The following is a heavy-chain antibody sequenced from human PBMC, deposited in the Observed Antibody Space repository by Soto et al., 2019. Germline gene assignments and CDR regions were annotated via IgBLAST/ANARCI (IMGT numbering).Heavy chain of an antibody. CDR1: GFTFDDYA. D-gene: IGHD6-13*01. CDR2: INWNSGSI. J-gene: IGHJ1*01. CDR3: VKDESINWYSGHFRH. Sequence: DVQLVESGGGLVQPGRSLRLSCAASGFTFDDYAMQWVRQVPGKGLEWVSGINWNSGSIGYGDSVKGRFAISRDHAKNSLHLQMNSLSAEDTGFYYCVKDESINWYSGHFRHWGQGTLVTVSS. V-gene: IGHV3-9*01.